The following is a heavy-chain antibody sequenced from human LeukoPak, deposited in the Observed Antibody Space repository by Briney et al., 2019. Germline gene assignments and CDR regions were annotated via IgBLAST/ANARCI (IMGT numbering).Heavy chain of an antibody. CDR2: ICPRDSNV. D-gene: IGHD6-13*01. CDR1: GYSFTTYW. Sequence: ESLNISCKGSGYSFTTYWIGWVRQMPGKGLEWMGVICPRDSNVRYSPSFQGQVNISADKSISTAYLQWSSLKASDTAIYYCARLKPMGGSSWYFDYWGQGTLVTDSS. J-gene: IGHJ4*02. CDR3: ARLKPMGGSSWYFDY. V-gene: IGHV5-51*01.